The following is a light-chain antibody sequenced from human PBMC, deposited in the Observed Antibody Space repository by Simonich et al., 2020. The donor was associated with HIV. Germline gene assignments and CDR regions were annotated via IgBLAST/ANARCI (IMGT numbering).Light chain of an antibody. V-gene: IGKV3-15*01. CDR2: GAS. CDR1: QSVRVN. J-gene: IGKJ1*01. CDR3: QQYNNWPQT. Sequence: EIVMTQSPATLSVSPGERATLAFRANQSVRVNLAWYQQKAGQAPRLLIYGASTRATGISARFSGSGSGTEFTLTISSVQSEDFAVYYCQQYNNWPQTFGQGTKVEIK.